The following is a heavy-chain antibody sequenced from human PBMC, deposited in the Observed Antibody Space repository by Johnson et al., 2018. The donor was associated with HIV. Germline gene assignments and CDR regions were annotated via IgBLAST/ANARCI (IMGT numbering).Heavy chain of an antibody. D-gene: IGHD3-22*01. CDR1: GFTFSSYG. V-gene: IGHV3-33*01. CDR2: IWYDGSNK. J-gene: IGHJ3*02. CDR3: TTDRPPYEPDAFDI. Sequence: VQLVESGGGVVQPGRSLRLSCAASGFTFSSYGMHWVRQAPGKGLEWVAVIWYDGSNKYYADSVKGRFTISRDDSKNTLYLQMNSLKTEDTAVYYCTTDRPPYEPDAFDIWGQGTMVTVSS.